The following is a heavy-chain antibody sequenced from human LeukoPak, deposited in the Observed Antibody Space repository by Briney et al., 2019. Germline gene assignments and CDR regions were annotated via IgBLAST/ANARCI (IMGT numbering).Heavy chain of an antibody. D-gene: IGHD2-2*01. J-gene: IGHJ4*02. V-gene: IGHV1-2*02. CDR3: ARANFLYCSSTTCLFDH. CDR1: GYTFTDYY. Sequence: ASVKVSCKASGYTFTDYYLHWVRQAPGQGFEWMGWINPNSGDTNYAQKFQGRVTMTRDTSISTAHMEMSRLRSDDTAVYYCARANFLYCSSTTCLFDHWGQGTLVTVSS. CDR2: INPNSGDT.